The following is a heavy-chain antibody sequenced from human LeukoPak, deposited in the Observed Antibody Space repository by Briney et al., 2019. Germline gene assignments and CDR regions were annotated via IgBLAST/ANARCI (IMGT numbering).Heavy chain of an antibody. J-gene: IGHJ6*02. CDR1: GGSFSGYY. V-gene: IGHV4-34*01. CDR3: AGGPPYDFTAKGYYYYGMDV. Sequence: SETLSLTCAVYGGSFSGYYWSWIRQPPGKGLEWIGEINHSGSTNYNPSLKSRVTISVDTSKNQFSLKLSSVTAADTAVYYCAGGPPYDFTAKGYYYYGMDVWGQGTTVTVSS. CDR2: INHSGST. D-gene: IGHD3-3*01.